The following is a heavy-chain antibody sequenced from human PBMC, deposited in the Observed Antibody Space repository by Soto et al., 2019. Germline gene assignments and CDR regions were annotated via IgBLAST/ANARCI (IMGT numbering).Heavy chain of an antibody. D-gene: IGHD3-22*01. CDR1: GFTFSTYW. Sequence: GSLRLSCAASGFTFSTYWMSWVRQAPGKGLEWVANIKEDGSEKYYVDSVEGRFTISRDNAKNSLYLQMTSLRAEDTALYYCARGWGYFDSSGFPYLYAMDVWGQGPKVTVSS. J-gene: IGHJ6*02. CDR3: ARGWGYFDSSGFPYLYAMDV. V-gene: IGHV3-7*01. CDR2: IKEDGSEK.